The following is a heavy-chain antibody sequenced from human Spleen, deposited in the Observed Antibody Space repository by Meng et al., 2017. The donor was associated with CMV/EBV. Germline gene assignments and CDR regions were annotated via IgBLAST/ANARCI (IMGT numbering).Heavy chain of an antibody. CDR1: GGSISSYY. CDR2: IYYSGST. J-gene: IGHJ4*02. D-gene: IGHD6-13*01. CDR3: ARVRVRAGYSSSWYVDYFDY. Sequence: SETLSLTCTVSGGSISSYYWSWIRQPPGKGLEWIGYIYYSGSTNYNPSLKSRVTISVDTSKNQFSLKLSSVTAADTAVYYCARVRVRAGYSSSWYVDYFDYWGQGTLVPSPQ. V-gene: IGHV4-59*01.